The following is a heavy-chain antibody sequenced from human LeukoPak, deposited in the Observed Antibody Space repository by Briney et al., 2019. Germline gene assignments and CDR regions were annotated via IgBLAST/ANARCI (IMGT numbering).Heavy chain of an antibody. CDR1: GFTVSSNY. CDR2: IYSGGST. D-gene: IGHD1-14*01. Sequence: SGGSLRLSCAASGFTVSSNYMSWVRQAPGKGLEWVSVIYSGGSTYYADSVKGRFTISRDNSKNTLYLQMNSLRAEDTAVYYCARTGPRFGVDYWGQGTLVTVSS. J-gene: IGHJ4*02. CDR3: ARTGPRFGVDY. V-gene: IGHV3-66*02.